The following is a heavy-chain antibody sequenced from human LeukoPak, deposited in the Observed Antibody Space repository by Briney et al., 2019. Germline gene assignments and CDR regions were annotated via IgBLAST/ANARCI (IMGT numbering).Heavy chain of an antibody. Sequence: ASVKVSCKASGYSFTRYYMHWVRQAPRQGLEWMGIINPSGSSTSYAQKFQGRVTMTRDTSTSTVYMELSSLRSEDTAVYYCARAHGDYYHYGMDVWGQGTTVTVSS. CDR2: INPSGSST. V-gene: IGHV1-46*01. CDR1: GYSFTRYY. CDR3: ARAHGDYYHYGMDV. D-gene: IGHD4-17*01. J-gene: IGHJ6*02.